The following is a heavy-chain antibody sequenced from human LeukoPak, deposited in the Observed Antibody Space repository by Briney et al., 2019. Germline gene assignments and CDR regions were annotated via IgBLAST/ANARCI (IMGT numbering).Heavy chain of an antibody. Sequence: GGSLRLSCAASGFTFSSYSMNWVRQAPGKGLEWVSSISSSSSYIYYADSVKGRFTISRDNAKNSLYLQMNSLRAEDTAVYYCARDEVAGTGFDYWGQGTLVTVSS. J-gene: IGHJ4*02. CDR3: ARDEVAGTGFDY. D-gene: IGHD6-19*01. CDR2: ISSSSSYI. CDR1: GFTFSSYS. V-gene: IGHV3-21*01.